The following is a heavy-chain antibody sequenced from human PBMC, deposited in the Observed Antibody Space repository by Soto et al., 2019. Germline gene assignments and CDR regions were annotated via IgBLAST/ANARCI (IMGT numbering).Heavy chain of an antibody. CDR2: INPNSGGT. CDR3: ARSIAAAGSLDY. Sequence: ASVKVSCKASGYTFTGYYMHWVLQAPGQGLEWMGWINPNSGGTNYAQKFQGRVTMTRDTSISTAYMELSRLRSDDTAVYYCARSIAAAGSLDYWGQGTLVTVSS. D-gene: IGHD6-13*01. CDR1: GYTFTGYY. J-gene: IGHJ4*02. V-gene: IGHV1-2*02.